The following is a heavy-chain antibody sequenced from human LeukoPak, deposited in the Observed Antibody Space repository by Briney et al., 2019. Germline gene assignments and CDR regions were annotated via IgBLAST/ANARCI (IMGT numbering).Heavy chain of an antibody. CDR3: ARHSEGETTVLTSYYFDS. J-gene: IGHJ4*02. V-gene: IGHV4-39*01. Sequence: SETLSLTCTVSGGSISSYYWSWIRQPPGKGLEWVGSISYVGSTYYNPSLKSRVTISVDTSKNQFSLKLSSVTAADTAVFYCARHSEGETTVLTSYYFDSWGQGILVTVSS. D-gene: IGHD4-23*01. CDR2: ISYVGST. CDR1: GGSISSYY.